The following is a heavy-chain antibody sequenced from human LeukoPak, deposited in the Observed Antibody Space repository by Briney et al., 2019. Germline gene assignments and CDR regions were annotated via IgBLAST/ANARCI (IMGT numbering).Heavy chain of an antibody. Sequence: SETLSLTCAVSGYSISSGYYWGWIRQPPGKGLERIGSIYHSGSTYYNPSLKSRVTISVDTSKNQFSLKLSSVTAADTAVYYCARDAAGTLSFDYWGQGTLVTVSS. J-gene: IGHJ4*02. CDR3: ARDAAGTLSFDY. CDR2: IYHSGST. V-gene: IGHV4-38-2*02. D-gene: IGHD6-19*01. CDR1: GYSISSGYY.